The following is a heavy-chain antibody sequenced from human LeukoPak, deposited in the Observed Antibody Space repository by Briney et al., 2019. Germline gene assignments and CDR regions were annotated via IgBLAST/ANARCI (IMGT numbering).Heavy chain of an antibody. J-gene: IGHJ4*02. D-gene: IGHD5-12*01. CDR3: ARDSGATAEVDY. CDR1: GVTFSSYC. V-gene: IGHV3-74*01. Sequence: GGSLRLSCAASGVTFSSYCMHWVRHAPGKGLVWVSRINSDGSSTSYADSVKGRFTISRDNAKNTLYLQMNSLRAEDTAVYYCARDSGATAEVDYWGQGTLVTVSS. CDR2: INSDGSST.